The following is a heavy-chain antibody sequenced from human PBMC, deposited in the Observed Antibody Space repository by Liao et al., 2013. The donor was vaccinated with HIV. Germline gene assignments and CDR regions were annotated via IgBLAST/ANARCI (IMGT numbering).Heavy chain of an antibody. Sequence: QLQLQESGPGLVKPSETLSLTCTVSGGSISSSSYYWGWIRQPPGKGLEWVGNMYYGGSTYYNPSLKSRVIISIDTSKNQFSLNLTSVTAADTAVYYCARGQAMVTYDYWGQGTLVTVSS. CDR3: ARGQAMVTYDY. V-gene: IGHV4-39*07. CDR2: MYYGGST. J-gene: IGHJ4*02. CDR1: GGSISSSSYY. D-gene: IGHD5-18*01.